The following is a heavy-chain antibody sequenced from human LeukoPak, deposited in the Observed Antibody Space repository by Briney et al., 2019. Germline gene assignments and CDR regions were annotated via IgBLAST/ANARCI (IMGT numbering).Heavy chain of an antibody. D-gene: IGHD2-15*01. CDR3: ARVRGYCSGGSCYPLGAFDI. CDR1: GYSISSGYY. CDR2: IYHSGST. J-gene: IGHJ3*02. V-gene: IGHV4-38-2*02. Sequence: SETLSLTCTVSGYSISSGYYWGWIRQPPGKGLEWIGSIYHSGSTYYNPSLKSRVTISVDTSKNQFSLKLSSVTAADTAVYYCARVRGYCSGGSCYPLGAFDIWGQGTMVTVSS.